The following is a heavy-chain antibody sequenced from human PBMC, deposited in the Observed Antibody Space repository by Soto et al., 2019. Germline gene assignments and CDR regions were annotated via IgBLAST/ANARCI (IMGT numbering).Heavy chain of an antibody. Sequence: PSETLSLTCTVSGGSISSYYWSWIRQPPGKGLEWIGYIYYSGSTNYNPSLKSRVTISVDTSKNQFSLKLSSVTATDTAVYYCARVDCSSASCYLVYRAQRTPVTVSS. CDR2: IYYSGST. V-gene: IGHV4-59*08. CDR3: ARVDCSSASCYLVY. CDR1: GGSISSYY. J-gene: IGHJ4*02. D-gene: IGHD2-2*01.